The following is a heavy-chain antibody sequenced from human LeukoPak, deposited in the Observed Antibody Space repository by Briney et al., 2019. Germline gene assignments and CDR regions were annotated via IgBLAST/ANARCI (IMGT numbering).Heavy chain of an antibody. CDR2: ISAYIGNT. CDR3: ARDTYYDILTDKKKGAFDI. Sequence: GASVKVSCKASGYTFTSYGISWVRQAPGQGLEWMGWISAYIGNTNYAQKLQGRVTMTTDTSTSTAYMELRSLRSDDTAVYYCARDTYYDILTDKKKGAFDIWGQGTMVTVSS. D-gene: IGHD3-9*01. J-gene: IGHJ3*02. CDR1: GYTFTSYG. V-gene: IGHV1-18*01.